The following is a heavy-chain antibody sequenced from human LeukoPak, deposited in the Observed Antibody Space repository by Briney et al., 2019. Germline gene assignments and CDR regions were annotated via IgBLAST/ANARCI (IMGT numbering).Heavy chain of an antibody. D-gene: IGHD2-2*01. V-gene: IGHV4-59*11. CDR2: IYYSGST. CDR1: GGSIRSHY. Sequence: SETLSLTCTDSGGSIRSHYWSWIRQPPGKGLEWIGYIYYSGSTNYNPSLKSRDTISVDTSKNQFSLKLSSVTAVDTAVYYCARDFPAGYCSSTCCSGYWYFDLWGRGTLVTVSS. CDR3: ARDFPAGYCSSTCCSGYWYFDL. J-gene: IGHJ2*01.